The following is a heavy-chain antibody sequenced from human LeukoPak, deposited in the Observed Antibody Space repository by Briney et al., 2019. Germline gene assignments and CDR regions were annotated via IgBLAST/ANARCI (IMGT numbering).Heavy chain of an antibody. CDR1: GGSISSSSYY. D-gene: IGHD3-22*01. V-gene: IGHV4-39*01. J-gene: IGHJ6*03. CDR3: ARITYYYDSSGYYLAAYYMDV. Sequence: SETLSLTCTVSGGSISSSSYYWGWIRQPSGKGLEWIGSIYYSGSTYYNPSLKSRVTISVDTSKNQFSLKLSSVTAADTAVYYCARITYYYDSSGYYLAAYYMDVWGKGTTVTISS. CDR2: IYYSGST.